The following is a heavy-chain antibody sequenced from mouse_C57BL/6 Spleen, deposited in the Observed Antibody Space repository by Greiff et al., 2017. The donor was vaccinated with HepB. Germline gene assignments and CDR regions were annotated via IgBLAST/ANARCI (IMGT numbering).Heavy chain of an antibody. D-gene: IGHD3-2*02. V-gene: IGHV1-42*01. CDR1: GYSFTGYY. CDR3: AKGGQAWFAY. CDR2: INPSTGGT. Sequence: EVKLEESGPELVKPGASVKISCKASGYSFTGYYMNWVKQSPEKSLEWIGEINPSTGGTTYNQKFKAKATLTVDKSSSTAYMQLKSLTSEDSAVYYCAKGGQAWFAYWGQGTLVTVSA. J-gene: IGHJ3*01.